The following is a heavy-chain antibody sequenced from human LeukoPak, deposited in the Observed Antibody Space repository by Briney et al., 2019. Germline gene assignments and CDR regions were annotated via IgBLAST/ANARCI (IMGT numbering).Heavy chain of an antibody. D-gene: IGHD5-24*01. CDR3: ASLYGSYDAFDI. Sequence: GGSLRLSCAASGFTFSSYEMNWVRQAPGKGLEWVSYISRSGSTIYYADSVKGRFTISRDNAKNSLYLQMNSLRAEDTAVYYCASLYGSYDAFDIWGQGTMVTVSS. CDR1: GFTFSSYE. V-gene: IGHV3-48*03. J-gene: IGHJ3*02. CDR2: ISRSGSTI.